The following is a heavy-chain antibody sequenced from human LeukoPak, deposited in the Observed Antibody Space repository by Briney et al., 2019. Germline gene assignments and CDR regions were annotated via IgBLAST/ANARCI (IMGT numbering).Heavy chain of an antibody. V-gene: IGHV3-21*01. Sequence: GGSLRLSCAASGFTFSNYSMNWVRQAAGKELEWVSSISSSSSYIYYADSVKGRFTISRDNAKNSLYLQMNSLRAEDTAVYYCARSAPAAIPLYYGMDVWGKGTTVTVSS. CDR3: ARSAPAAIPLYYGMDV. D-gene: IGHD2-2*01. CDR1: GFTFSNYS. CDR2: ISSSSSYI. J-gene: IGHJ6*04.